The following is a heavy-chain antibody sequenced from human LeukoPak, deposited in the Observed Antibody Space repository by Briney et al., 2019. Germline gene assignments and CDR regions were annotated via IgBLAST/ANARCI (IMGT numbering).Heavy chain of an antibody. V-gene: IGHV4-31*03. CDR3: ARGIAARPENRFDY. J-gene: IGHJ4*02. CDR1: GGSISSGGYY. CDR2: IYYSGST. Sequence: SQTLSLTCTVSGGSISSGGYYWSWIRQHPGKGLEWIGHIYYSGSTYYNPSLKSRVTISVDTSKNQFSLKLSSVTAADTAVYYCARGIAARPENRFDYWGQGTLVTVSS. D-gene: IGHD6-6*01.